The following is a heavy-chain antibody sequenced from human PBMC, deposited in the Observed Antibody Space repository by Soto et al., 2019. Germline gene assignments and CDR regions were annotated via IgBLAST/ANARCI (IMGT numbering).Heavy chain of an antibody. CDR1: GASISVHSYY. Sequence: SETLSLTCTVSGASISVHSYYWTWIRQPPGKGLEWIGSSYYSGTTYFNPSLKSRATISVDTSKNQFSLKLSSVTAADTAVYYCARGMRSGSYYSPTGGPYYYYGMDVWGQGTTVTVSS. V-gene: IGHV4-39*07. CDR2: SYYSGTT. J-gene: IGHJ6*02. D-gene: IGHD1-26*01. CDR3: ARGMRSGSYYSPTGGPYYYYGMDV.